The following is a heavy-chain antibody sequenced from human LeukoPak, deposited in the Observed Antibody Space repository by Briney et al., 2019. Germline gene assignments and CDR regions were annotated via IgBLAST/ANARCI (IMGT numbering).Heavy chain of an antibody. CDR1: GDSFSSNSAA. J-gene: IGHJ6*02. CDR3: ARVGSESAYGMDV. V-gene: IGHV6-1*01. D-gene: IGHD3-10*01. CDR2: TYYRSKWYN. Sequence: SQTLSLTCALSGDSFSSNSAAWDWVRQSPSRGLEWLGRTYYRSKWYNDYAVSVKSRVTINSDTSKNQFSLQLNSVTPEDTAAYYCARVGSESAYGMDVWGQGTTVTVSS.